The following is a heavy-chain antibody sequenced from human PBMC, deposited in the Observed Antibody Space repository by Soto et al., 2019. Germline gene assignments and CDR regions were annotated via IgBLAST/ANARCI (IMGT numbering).Heavy chain of an antibody. CDR2: INHSGST. V-gene: IGHV4-34*01. J-gene: IGHJ4*02. Sequence: SETLSLTCAVDGGSFSGYYWTWIRQPPGTGLEWVGEINHSGSTNYNPSLKSRVTISVDTSKNQFSLKLTSVTAADTAVYYCARDKITGLFDYWGQGTLVTVSS. D-gene: IGHD2-8*02. CDR3: ARDKITGLFDY. CDR1: GGSFSGYY.